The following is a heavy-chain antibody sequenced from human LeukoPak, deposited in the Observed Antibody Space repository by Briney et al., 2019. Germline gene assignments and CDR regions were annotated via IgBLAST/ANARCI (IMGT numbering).Heavy chain of an antibody. V-gene: IGHV3-7*01. D-gene: IGHD3-16*02. CDR2: IKHDGSEE. CDR1: RLSISGQW. Sequence: PGESLRHSCVASRLSISGQWMNWVRQAPGQGLEWVANIKHDGSEEHYVDSVKGRFTISRDDGRNSVSLQMNSVRAEDTAVYYCGYTNNFYHWGQGTLVVVSS. CDR3: GYTNNFYH. J-gene: IGHJ4*02.